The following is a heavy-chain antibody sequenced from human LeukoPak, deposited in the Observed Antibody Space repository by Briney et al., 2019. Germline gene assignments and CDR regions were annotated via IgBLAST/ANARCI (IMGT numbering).Heavy chain of an antibody. V-gene: IGHV1-2*02. Sequence: ASVKVSCKDSVYSFNDYFVYLVRQAPGQGLEWMGWINPNSGGTDYAQKFQVRVTMTRDTSINTAYMELSRLTPDDTAVYFCARGFVDYWGQGTLLTVSS. J-gene: IGHJ4*02. CDR2: INPNSGGT. CDR3: ARGFVDY. D-gene: IGHD6-6*01. CDR1: VYSFNDYF.